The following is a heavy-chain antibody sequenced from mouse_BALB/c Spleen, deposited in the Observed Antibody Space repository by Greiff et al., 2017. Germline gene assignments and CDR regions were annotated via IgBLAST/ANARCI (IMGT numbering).Heavy chain of an antibody. CDR3: ARQDYRYDDYAMDY. J-gene: IGHJ4*01. V-gene: IGHV4-1*02. D-gene: IGHD2-14*01. CDR2: INPDSSTI. CDR1: GFDFSRYW. Sequence: EVKLLESGGGLVQPGGSLKLSCAASGFDFSRYWMSWVRQAPGKGLEWIGEINPDSSTINYTPSLKDKFIISRDNAKNTLYLQMSKVRSEDTALYYCARQDYRYDDYAMDYWGQGTSVTVSS.